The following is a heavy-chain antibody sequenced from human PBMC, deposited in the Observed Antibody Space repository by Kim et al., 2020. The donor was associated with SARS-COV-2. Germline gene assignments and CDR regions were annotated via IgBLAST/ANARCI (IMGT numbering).Heavy chain of an antibody. D-gene: IGHD2-15*01. CDR2: VYSGGSTT. Sequence: GGSLRLSCAASGFTFNSYAMSWVRQAPGTGLEWVSVVYSGGSTTYYADSVKGRFTTSRENSKNTLYLQMNSLRAEDTAVYYCAKPNRYCRGGSCYGGNYFDYWGQGILVTVSS. CDR1: GFTFNSYA. V-gene: IGHV3-23*03. J-gene: IGHJ4*02. CDR3: AKPNRYCRGGSCYGGNYFDY.